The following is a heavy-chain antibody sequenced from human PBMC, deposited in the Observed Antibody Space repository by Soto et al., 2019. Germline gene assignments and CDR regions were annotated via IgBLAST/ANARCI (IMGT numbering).Heavy chain of an antibody. V-gene: IGHV4-39*01. CDR2: VHYSGSA. CDR3: ARHRWGSGSYSGLLDF. CDR1: GGSISTSSYF. J-gene: IGHJ4*02. D-gene: IGHD3-10*01. Sequence: SEPLSLTCSVSGGSISTSSYFWGWIRQPPGKGLEWVGAVHYSGSANYRSSLQSRVTISVDTSQNQFSLRLRSVTAADTAVYYCARHRWGSGSYSGLLDFWGQGALVTVSS.